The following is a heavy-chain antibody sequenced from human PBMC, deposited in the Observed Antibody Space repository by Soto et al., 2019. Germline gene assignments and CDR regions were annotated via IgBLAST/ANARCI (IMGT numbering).Heavy chain of an antibody. CDR1: GGTFSSYA. CDR3: ARDQSVFDSYYYGMDV. CDR2: IIPIFGTA. J-gene: IGHJ6*02. V-gene: IGHV1-69*01. Sequence: SVKVSCKASGGTFSSYAISWVRQAPGQGLEWMGGIIPIFGTANYSQKFQGRVTITADESTSTAYMELSSLRSEDTAVYYCARDQSVFDSYYYGMDVWGQGTTVTVSS. D-gene: IGHD3-3*01.